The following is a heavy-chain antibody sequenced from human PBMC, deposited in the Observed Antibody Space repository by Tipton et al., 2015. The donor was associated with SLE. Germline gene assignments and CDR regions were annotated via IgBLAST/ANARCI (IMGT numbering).Heavy chain of an antibody. CDR3: AREGGTAGAFDI. J-gene: IGHJ1*01. V-gene: IGHV3-74*01. Sequence: YVEFMKGRLTIPRDNATNTLYLQMRSLRAEDTAVYYCAREGGTAGAFDIWGQGTLVTVSS. D-gene: IGHD4/OR15-4a*01.